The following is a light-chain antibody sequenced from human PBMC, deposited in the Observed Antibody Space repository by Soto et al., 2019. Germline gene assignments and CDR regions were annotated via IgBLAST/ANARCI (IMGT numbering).Light chain of an antibody. V-gene: IGLV2-18*02. CDR3: SSYTTSSTLI. Sequence: QSARTQPPSVSRSQGQSVTISCTGTSNDVGSYNRVSWYQQSPGTAPKVIIYEVTYRPSGVPDRFSGSKSGNTASLTISGLQPEDESDYYCSSYTTSSTLIFGGGTKLTVL. CDR2: EVT. J-gene: IGLJ2*01. CDR1: SNDVGSYNR.